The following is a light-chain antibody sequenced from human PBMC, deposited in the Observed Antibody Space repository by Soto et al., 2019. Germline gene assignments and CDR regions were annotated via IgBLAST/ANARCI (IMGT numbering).Light chain of an antibody. V-gene: IGKV3-11*01. CDR1: QSVSSY. Sequence: EIVLTQSPATLSLSPGERATLACRASQSVSSYLAWYQQKPGQAPRLRIYDASNRATGIPARFSGSGSGTDFTLTISSLEPEDCAVYYCQQRSNWPPTWTFGQGTKVEIK. J-gene: IGKJ1*01. CDR3: QQRSNWPPTWT. CDR2: DAS.